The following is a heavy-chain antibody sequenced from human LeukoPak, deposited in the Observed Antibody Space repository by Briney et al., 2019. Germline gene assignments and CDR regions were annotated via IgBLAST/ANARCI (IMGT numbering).Heavy chain of an antibody. CDR1: GGSISSYY. D-gene: IGHD4-11*01. CDR2: IYYSGST. V-gene: IGHV4-59*01. Sequence: ASETLSLTCTVSGGSISSYYWSWIRQPPGKGLEWIGYIYYSGSTNYNPSLKSRVTISVDTSKNQFSLKLSSVTAADTAVYYCAKDLYSNYGPADYWGQGNLVTVSS. CDR3: AKDLYSNYGPADY. J-gene: IGHJ4*02.